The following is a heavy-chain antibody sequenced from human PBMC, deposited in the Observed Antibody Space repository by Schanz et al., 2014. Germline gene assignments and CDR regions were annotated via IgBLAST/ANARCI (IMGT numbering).Heavy chain of an antibody. CDR3: ARLGNWNDGLAY. Sequence: EVQLVESGGGLVKPGGSLRLSCVASGFTFSDYWMTWVRQPPGKGLEWVANIKQDGSEQYYVESLKGRFTVSRDNAKSSLYLQINSLRAEDTAVYYCARLGNWNDGLAYWGQGTLVTVSS. D-gene: IGHD1-1*01. V-gene: IGHV3-7*01. CDR2: IKQDGSEQ. CDR1: GFTFSDYW. J-gene: IGHJ4*02.